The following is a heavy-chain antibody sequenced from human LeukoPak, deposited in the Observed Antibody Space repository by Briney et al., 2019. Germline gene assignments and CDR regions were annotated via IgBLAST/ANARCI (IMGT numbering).Heavy chain of an antibody. CDR1: GFTFTSSA. D-gene: IGHD3-3*01. CDR3: AANGHAYYDFWSGYYYYMDV. V-gene: IGHV1-58*02. CDR2: IVVGSGNT. Sequence: SVKVSCKASGFTFTSSAMQWVRQARGQRLEWIGWIVVGSGNTNYAQKFQERVTITRDMSTSTAYMELSSLRSEDTAVYYCAANGHAYYDFWSGYYYYMDVWGKGTTVTVSS. J-gene: IGHJ6*03.